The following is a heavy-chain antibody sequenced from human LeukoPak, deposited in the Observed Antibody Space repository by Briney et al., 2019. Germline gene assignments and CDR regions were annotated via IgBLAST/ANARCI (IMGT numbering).Heavy chain of an antibody. CDR3: AKGQYYYDSSGSYYFDY. V-gene: IGHV3-30*02. CDR1: GFTFSSYG. D-gene: IGHD3-22*01. Sequence: GGSLRLSCAASGFTFSSYGMHWVRQAPGKGLEWVAFIRYDGSNKYYADSVKGRFTISRDNSKNTLYLQMNSLRAEDTAVYYCAKGQYYYDSSGSYYFDYWGQGTLVTVSS. J-gene: IGHJ4*02. CDR2: IRYDGSNK.